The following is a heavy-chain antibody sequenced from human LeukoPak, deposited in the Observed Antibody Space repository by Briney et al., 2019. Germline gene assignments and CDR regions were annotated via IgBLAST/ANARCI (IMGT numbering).Heavy chain of an antibody. Sequence: SETLSLTCNVSGGSISGYYWSWIRQPAGKGLEWIGRFYTSGSTNYNPSLKSRVTISVDTSKNQYSLKLSSVTAADTAVYYCARGYNWNDRDMDVWGKGTTVTVSS. CDR2: FYTSGST. D-gene: IGHD1-1*01. V-gene: IGHV4-4*07. CDR1: GGSISGYY. J-gene: IGHJ6*03. CDR3: ARGYNWNDRDMDV.